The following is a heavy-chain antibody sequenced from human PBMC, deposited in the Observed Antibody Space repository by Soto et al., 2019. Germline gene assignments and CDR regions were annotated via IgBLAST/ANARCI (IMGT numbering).Heavy chain of an antibody. CDR2: IRSKANSYAT. Sequence: GGSLRLSCAASGFTFSGSAMHWVRQASGKGLEWVGRIRSKANSYATAYAASVKGRFTISRDDSKNTAYLQMNSLKTEDTAVYYCTRPSCSGGSCYWFDPWGQGTLVTVSS. D-gene: IGHD2-15*01. J-gene: IGHJ5*02. CDR3: TRPSCSGGSCYWFDP. V-gene: IGHV3-73*01. CDR1: GFTFSGSA.